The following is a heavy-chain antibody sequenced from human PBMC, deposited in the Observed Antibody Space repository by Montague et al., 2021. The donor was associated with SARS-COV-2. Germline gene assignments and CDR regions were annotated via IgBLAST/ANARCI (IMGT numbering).Heavy chain of an antibody. CDR2: IDWDDDT. J-gene: IGHJ3*02. V-gene: IGHV2-70*01. Sequence: VKPTQTLTLTCTFSGFSLSTSGMCVSWIRQPPGKALEWLALIDWDDDTYYSTSLKTRLTISKDTSKNQVVLTMTNMDPVDTATYYCARIWGATRGDAFDIWGQGTMVTASS. D-gene: IGHD1-26*01. CDR1: GFSLSTSGMC. CDR3: ARIWGATRGDAFDI.